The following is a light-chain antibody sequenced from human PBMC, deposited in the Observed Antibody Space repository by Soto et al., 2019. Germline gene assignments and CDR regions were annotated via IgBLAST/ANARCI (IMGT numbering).Light chain of an antibody. CDR3: EAWDVSLNAWV. J-gene: IGLJ3*02. V-gene: IGLV1-44*01. CDR1: SSNIGSNV. Sequence: QSVLTQPPSASGTPGQRVTISCSGSSSNIGSNVVNWYQQLPGTAPKLLIYRNDQRPSAFPDRFSGSKSGTSASLAISGLQSEYEADYYCEAWDVSLNAWVFGGGTKLPVL. CDR2: RND.